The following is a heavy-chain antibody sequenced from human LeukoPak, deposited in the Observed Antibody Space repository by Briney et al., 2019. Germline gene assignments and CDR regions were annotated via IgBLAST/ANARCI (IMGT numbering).Heavy chain of an antibody. CDR2: ISGSGGST. Sequence: PGGSLRLSCAASGFTFSNAWMSWVRQAPGKGLEWVSAISGSGGSTYYADSVKGRFTISRDNSKNTLYLQMNSLRAEDTAVYYCAKNGDFGVVIPFDYWGQGTLVTVSS. J-gene: IGHJ4*02. D-gene: IGHD3-3*01. CDR3: AKNGDFGVVIPFDY. V-gene: IGHV3-23*01. CDR1: GFTFSNAW.